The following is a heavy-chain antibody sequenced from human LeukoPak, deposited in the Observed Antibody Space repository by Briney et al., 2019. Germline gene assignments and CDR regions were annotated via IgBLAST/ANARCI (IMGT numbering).Heavy chain of an antibody. CDR3: ARDFHGNNWYYFDY. CDR2: VYTSGST. V-gene: IGHV4-4*07. CDR1: GGSISYYF. D-gene: IGHD1-1*01. Sequence: SETLSLTCTVSGGSISYYFWNWIRQPAGKGLEWIGRVYTSGSTNYNPSLKSRVTMSVATSKTQFSLKLSSVTAADTAVYYCARDFHGNNWYYFDYWGQGTLVAVSS. J-gene: IGHJ4*02.